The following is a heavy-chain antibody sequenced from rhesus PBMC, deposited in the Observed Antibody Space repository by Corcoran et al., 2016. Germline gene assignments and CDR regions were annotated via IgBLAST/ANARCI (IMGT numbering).Heavy chain of an antibody. V-gene: IGHV3S5*01. CDR2: INSGGDTP. D-gene: IGHD2-15*01. CDR3: AKWGVLTAFDY. Sequence: EVQLVETGGGLVQPGGSRKVSCAASGFTFSSYGMSWVRQAPGKGLEGVPAINSGGDTPSHADSVQGRFPMSSDYSKNTLSLQMNSLRAEDTAVYYCAKWGVLTAFDYWGQGVLVTVSP. J-gene: IGHJ4*01. CDR1: GFTFSSYG.